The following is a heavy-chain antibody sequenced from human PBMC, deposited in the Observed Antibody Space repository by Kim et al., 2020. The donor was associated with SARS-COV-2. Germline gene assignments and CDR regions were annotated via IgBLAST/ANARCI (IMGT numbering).Heavy chain of an antibody. Sequence: GNTGYAQKFQGRFTMTSNTSISTSYMELSSLRSEDTAVYFCARGANWYRYWGQGTLVTVSS. D-gene: IGHD1-1*01. CDR2: GNT. CDR3: ARGANWYRY. J-gene: IGHJ4*02. V-gene: IGHV1-8*01.